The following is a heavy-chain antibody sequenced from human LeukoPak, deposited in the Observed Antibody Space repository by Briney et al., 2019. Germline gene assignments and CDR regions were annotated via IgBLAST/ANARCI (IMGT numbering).Heavy chain of an antibody. CDR1: GGSFSGYY. Sequence: PSETLSLTCAVYGGSFSGYYWSWIRQPPGKGLEWIGEINHSGSTNYNPSLKSRVTISVDTSKNQFSLKLSSVTAADTAVYYCASYGYSYGLGYWGQGTLVTVSP. CDR2: INHSGST. D-gene: IGHD5-18*01. V-gene: IGHV4-34*01. CDR3: ASYGYSYGLGY. J-gene: IGHJ4*02.